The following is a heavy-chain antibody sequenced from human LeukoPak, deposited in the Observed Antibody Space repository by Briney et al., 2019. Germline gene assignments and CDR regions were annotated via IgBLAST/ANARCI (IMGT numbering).Heavy chain of an antibody. CDR3: ARGRRGVSRNEAWYFDL. J-gene: IGHJ2*01. Sequence: GGSLRLSCAASGFTFCDYSMPWVRQAPGKGLEWVSSISRTSTWIYYADSVKGRFTISRDNAGNSLYLQMNSLRAEDTAVYYCARGRRGVSRNEAWYFDLWGRGTLVTVSS. CDR1: GFTFCDYS. CDR2: ISRTSTWI. D-gene: IGHD2-8*02. V-gene: IGHV3-21*01.